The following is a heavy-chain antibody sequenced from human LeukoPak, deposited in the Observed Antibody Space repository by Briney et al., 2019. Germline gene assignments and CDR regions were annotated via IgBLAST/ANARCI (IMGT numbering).Heavy chain of an antibody. CDR2: IIPIFGTA. D-gene: IGHD3-22*01. J-gene: IGHJ4*02. V-gene: IGHV1-69*01. CDR3: AREDSSGYYFFDY. Sequence: SVKVSCKASGGTFSSYAISWVRQGPGQGLEWMGGIIPIFGTANYAQKFQGRVTITADESTSTTYMELSSLRSEDTAVYYCAREDSSGYYFFDYWGQGTLVTVSS. CDR1: GGTFSSYA.